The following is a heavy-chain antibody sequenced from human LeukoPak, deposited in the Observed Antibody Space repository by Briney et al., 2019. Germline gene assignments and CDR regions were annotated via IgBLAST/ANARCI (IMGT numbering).Heavy chain of an antibody. CDR3: ARDGSLDFWSGYYPSLAYYFDY. CDR1: GGTFSSYA. Sequence: GASVKVSCKASGGTFSSYAISWVRQAPGQGLEWMGRIIPILGIANYAQKFQGRVTMTTDTSTSTAYMELRSLRSDDTAVYYCARDGSLDFWSGYYPSLAYYFDYWGQGTLVTVSS. J-gene: IGHJ4*02. V-gene: IGHV1-69*04. CDR2: IIPILGIA. D-gene: IGHD3-3*01.